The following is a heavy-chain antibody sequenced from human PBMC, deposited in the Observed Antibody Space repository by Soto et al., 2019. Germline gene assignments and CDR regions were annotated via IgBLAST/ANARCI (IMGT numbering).Heavy chain of an antibody. CDR1: GGSISTSSYF. D-gene: IGHD1-26*01. J-gene: IGHJ4*02. CDR3: ARHRGGAGSYSGLLDF. CDR2: VHYRGSA. V-gene: IGHV4-39*01. Sequence: QLQLQESGPGLVKPSETLSLTCSVSGGSISTSSYFWGWIRQPPGKGLEWVGAVHYRGSANYRSSLQSRVTISDDTSQNQFSLRLRSVTAADTAVYDWARHRGGAGSYSGLLDFWGQGALVTVSS.